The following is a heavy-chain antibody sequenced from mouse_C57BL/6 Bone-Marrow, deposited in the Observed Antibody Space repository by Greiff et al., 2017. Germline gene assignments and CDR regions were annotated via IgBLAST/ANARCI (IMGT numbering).Heavy chain of an antibody. Sequence: VQLQQSGAELVRPGTSVKVSCKASGYAFTNYLLEWVKQRPGQGLEWIGVINPGSGGTNYNEKFKGKATLTADKSSSTAYMQLSSLTSEDSAVYFCARYDGYYEDYWGQGTTLTVSS. V-gene: IGHV1-54*01. J-gene: IGHJ2*01. CDR1: GYAFTNYL. D-gene: IGHD2-3*01. CDR2: INPGSGGT. CDR3: ARYDGYYEDY.